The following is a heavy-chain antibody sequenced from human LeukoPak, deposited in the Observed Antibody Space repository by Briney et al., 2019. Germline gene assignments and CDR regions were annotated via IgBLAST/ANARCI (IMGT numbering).Heavy chain of an antibody. D-gene: IGHD3-22*01. J-gene: IGHJ6*03. CDR2: IYYSGST. V-gene: IGHV4-59*01. Sequence: SEPLSLPCTVLGGSISSYYWSWIGQPPGKGREWIGYIYYSGSTNYSPSLKSRVTISLDTSKKQSSTKQGATSAAGPAVFFSARAPPPRLFGYYYYYMDVWGKGTTVTVSS. CDR3: ARAPPPRLFGYYYYYMDV. CDR1: GGSISSYY.